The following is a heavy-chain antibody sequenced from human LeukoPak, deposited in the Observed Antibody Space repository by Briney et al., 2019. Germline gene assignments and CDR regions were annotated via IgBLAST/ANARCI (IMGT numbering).Heavy chain of an antibody. J-gene: IGHJ4*02. CDR2: INHSGST. V-gene: IGHV4-34*01. Sequence: PSETLSLTCAVYGGSFSGYYWSWIRQPPGKGLECIGEINHSGSTNYNPSLKSRVTISVDTSKNQFSLKLSSVTAADTAVYYCARLPYRIVATSRHVDYWGQGTLVTVSS. CDR3: ARLPYRIVATSRHVDY. CDR1: GGSFSGYY. D-gene: IGHD5-12*01.